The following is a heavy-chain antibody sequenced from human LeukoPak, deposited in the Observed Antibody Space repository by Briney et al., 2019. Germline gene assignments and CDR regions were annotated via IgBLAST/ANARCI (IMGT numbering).Heavy chain of an antibody. V-gene: IGHV1-2*02. Sequence: ASVKVSCKASGYTFTGYYMHWVRQAPGQGLEWMGWINPNSGGTNYAQKFQGRVTMTRDTSISTAYMELSRLRSDDTAVNYCAREDYGFYYFDYWGQGTLVTVSS. CDR3: AREDYGFYYFDY. J-gene: IGHJ4*02. CDR1: GYTFTGYY. CDR2: INPNSGGT. D-gene: IGHD4-17*01.